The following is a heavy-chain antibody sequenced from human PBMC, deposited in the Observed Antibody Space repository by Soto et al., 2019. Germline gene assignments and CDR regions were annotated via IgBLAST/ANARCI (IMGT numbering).Heavy chain of an antibody. J-gene: IGHJ5*02. V-gene: IGHV4-30-2*01. D-gene: IGHD3-10*01. Sequence: SETLSLTCAVSGGSISSGGYSWSWIRQPPGKGLEWIGYIYHSGSTYYNPSLKSRVTISVDRSKNQFSLKLSSVTAADTAVYYCARDLYYGSGSVGNWFDPWGQGTLVTVSS. CDR2: IYHSGST. CDR1: GGSISSGGYS. CDR3: ARDLYYGSGSVGNWFDP.